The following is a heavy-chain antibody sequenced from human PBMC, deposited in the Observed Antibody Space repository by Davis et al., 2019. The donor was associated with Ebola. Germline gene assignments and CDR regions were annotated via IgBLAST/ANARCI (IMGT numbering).Heavy chain of an antibody. CDR3: ARDCSGTSCYFKWFDP. J-gene: IGHJ5*02. V-gene: IGHV1-18*01. D-gene: IGHD2-15*01. CDR1: GYTFTSYG. CDR2: VSAYNDNT. Sequence: AASVKVSCKASGYTFTSYGISWVRQAPGQGLEWMGWVSAYNDNTNYAQKLQGRVTMTTDTSTSTAYMELRSLGSDGTAVYYCARDCSGTSCYFKWFDPWGQGTLVTVSS.